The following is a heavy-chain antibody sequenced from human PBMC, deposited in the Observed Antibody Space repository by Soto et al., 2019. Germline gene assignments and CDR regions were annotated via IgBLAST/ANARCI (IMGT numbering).Heavy chain of an antibody. CDR1: GFTFSSYS. CDR3: ARDYYGSGNYYYGMDV. V-gene: IGHV3-21*01. CDR2: TSSSSSYI. J-gene: IGHJ6*02. D-gene: IGHD3-10*01. Sequence: GESLKISCAASGFTFSSYSMNWVRQAPGKGLEWVSSTSSSSSYIYYADSVKGRFTISRDNAKNSLYLQMNSLRAEDTAVYYCARDYYGSGNYYYGMDVWGQGTTVTVSS.